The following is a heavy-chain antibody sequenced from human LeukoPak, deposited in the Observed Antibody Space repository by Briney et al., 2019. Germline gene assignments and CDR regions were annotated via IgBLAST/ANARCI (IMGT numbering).Heavy chain of an antibody. CDR2: IRYDGSIK. J-gene: IGHJ4*02. D-gene: IGHD1/OR15-1a*01. V-gene: IGHV3-30*02. CDR3: AKLTTNSDIDY. Sequence: GGSLRLSCAASGFIFNTYDMHWVRQTPGKGLEWLSFIRYDGSIKYYADSVKGRFTISRDNPRNTLFLQMNGLTPEDTAVYYCAKLTTNSDIDYWGQGALVTVSS. CDR1: GFIFNTYD.